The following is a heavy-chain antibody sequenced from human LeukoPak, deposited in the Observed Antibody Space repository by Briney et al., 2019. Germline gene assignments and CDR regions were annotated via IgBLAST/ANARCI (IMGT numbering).Heavy chain of an antibody. J-gene: IGHJ4*02. CDR1: GFTFSSYG. CDR2: IWYDGSNK. V-gene: IGHV3-33*01. Sequence: GGSLRLSCAASGFTFSSYGMHWVRQAPGKGLEWVAAIWYDGSNKYYADSVKGRFTISRDNSKNTLYLQMNSLRAEDTAVYYCARPLRESGYFYFDYWGQGTLVTVSS. CDR3: ARPLRESGYFYFDY. D-gene: IGHD3-3*01.